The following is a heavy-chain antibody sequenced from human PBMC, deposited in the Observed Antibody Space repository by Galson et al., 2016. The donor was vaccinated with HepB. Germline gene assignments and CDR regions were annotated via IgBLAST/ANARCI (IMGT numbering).Heavy chain of an antibody. CDR3: ARHDYDSSGYNWFDP. J-gene: IGHJ5*02. V-gene: IGHV4-61*08. D-gene: IGHD3-22*01. CDR1: GGSVSSDGYY. CDR2: IYYSGTTST. Sequence: ETLSLTCTVSGGSVSSDGYYWSWIRQPPGKGLEWIGYIYYSGTTSTTYNPSFRSRVTISVDTSKNQLSLKLSSVTAADTAVYYCARHDYDSSGYNWFDPWGQGTLVTASS.